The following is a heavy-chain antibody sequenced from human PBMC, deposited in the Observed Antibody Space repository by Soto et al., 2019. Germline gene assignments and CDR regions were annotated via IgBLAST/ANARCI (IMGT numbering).Heavy chain of an antibody. J-gene: IGHJ4*02. Sequence: SETLSLTCAVYGGSFSGYYWSWIRQPPGKGLEWIGEINHSGSTNYNPSLKSRVTISVDTSKNQFSLKLSSVTAADTAVYYCARGQPAGGEPNTGDYWGQGTLVTVAS. CDR3: ARGQPAGGEPNTGDY. CDR1: GGSFSGYY. CDR2: INHSGST. V-gene: IGHV4-34*01. D-gene: IGHD3-16*01.